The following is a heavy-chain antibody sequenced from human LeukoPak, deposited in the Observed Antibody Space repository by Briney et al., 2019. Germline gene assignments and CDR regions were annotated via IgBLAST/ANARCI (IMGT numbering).Heavy chain of an antibody. CDR2: INHSGST. Sequence: PSETLSLTCAVYGGSFSGYYWSWIRQPPGKGLEWIGEINHSGSTNYNPSLESRVTISVDTSKNQFSLKLSSVTAADTAVYYCARGYYYYGMDVWGQGTTVTVSS. J-gene: IGHJ6*02. V-gene: IGHV4-34*01. CDR1: GGSFSGYY. CDR3: ARGYYYYGMDV.